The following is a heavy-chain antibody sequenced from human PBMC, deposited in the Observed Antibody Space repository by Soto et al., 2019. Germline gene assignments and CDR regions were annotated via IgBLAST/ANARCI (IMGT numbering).Heavy chain of an antibody. V-gene: IGHV3-23*01. CDR2: LSGSGSST. CDR1: GFTFSDYA. Sequence: EGSLRLSCAVSGFTFSDYAMSWVRQAPGKGLEWVSSLSGSGSSTYYADSVSGRFTISRDNLKNTVYLQMNSLRVEDTAIYYCAKGGESRSYYYATHVRGQATKVPVS. J-gene: IGHJ6*02. D-gene: IGHD3-10*01. CDR3: AKGGESRSYYYATHV.